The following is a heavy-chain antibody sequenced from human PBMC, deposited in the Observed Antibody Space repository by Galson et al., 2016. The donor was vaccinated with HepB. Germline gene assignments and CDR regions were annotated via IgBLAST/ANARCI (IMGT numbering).Heavy chain of an antibody. CDR1: GYTFTTYW. D-gene: IGHD2-21*02. V-gene: IGHV5-10-1*01. J-gene: IGHJ5*02. Sequence: QSGAEVKKPGESLRISCKASGYTFTTYWISWVRQMPGKGLEWIGRIDPSASYTNYSPSFQGHVTISADMSFSTAYLQWSSLKASDTAMYFCARHPTPIVVVTTNRLDTWGQGTLVTVSS. CDR2: IDPSASYT. CDR3: ARHPTPIVVVTTNRLDT.